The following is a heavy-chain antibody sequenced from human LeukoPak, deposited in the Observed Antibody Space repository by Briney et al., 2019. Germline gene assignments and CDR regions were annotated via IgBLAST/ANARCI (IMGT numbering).Heavy chain of an antibody. J-gene: IGHJ4*02. CDR3: ARDHRGTMVRGLHDY. CDR1: GFTFSSYA. Sequence: GGSLRLSCAASGFTFSSYAMPWVRQAPGKGLEWVAVISYDGSNKYYADSVKGRFTISRDNSKNTLYLQMNSLRAEDTAVYYCARDHRGTMVRGLHDYWGQGTLVTVSS. CDR2: ISYDGSNK. D-gene: IGHD3-10*01. V-gene: IGHV3-30-3*01.